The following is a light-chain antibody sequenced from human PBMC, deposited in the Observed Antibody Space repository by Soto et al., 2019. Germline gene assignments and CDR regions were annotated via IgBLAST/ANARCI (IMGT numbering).Light chain of an antibody. CDR1: RSLLRGDGKTS. CDR2: EGS. V-gene: IGKV2D-29*01. Sequence: DIVMTQTPLSLSVTPGQPASISCKSSRSLLRGDGKTSLDWYLQKPGQPPQLLIYEGSNRFSGVPDRFSGGGSGTDFTLKISRVEAEDVGVYYCIQTIDLPWTVGQGTKVEIK. CDR3: IQTIDLPWT. J-gene: IGKJ1*01.